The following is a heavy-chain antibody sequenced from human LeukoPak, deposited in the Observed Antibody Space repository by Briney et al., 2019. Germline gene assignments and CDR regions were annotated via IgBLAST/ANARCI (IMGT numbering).Heavy chain of an antibody. D-gene: IGHD6-13*01. CDR1: GFTFSTYW. Sequence: GGSLRLSCAASGFTFSTYWMRWVRQAPGKGREGVANIKQDGSEKDYVDSVKGRFTISRDNAKNSLYLQMNSLRVEDTAVYYCARDGAAAGHGLDAFDIWGQGIMVTVSS. V-gene: IGHV3-7*01. CDR3: ARDGAAAGHGLDAFDI. CDR2: IKQDGSEK. J-gene: IGHJ3*02.